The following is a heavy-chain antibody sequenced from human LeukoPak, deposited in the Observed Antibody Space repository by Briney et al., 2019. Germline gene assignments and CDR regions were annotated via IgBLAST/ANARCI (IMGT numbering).Heavy chain of an antibody. Sequence: ASVKVSCKASGYTFTGYYMHWVRQAPGQGLEWMEWINPNSGGTNYAQKFQGRVTMTRDTSISTAYMELSRLRSDDTAVYYCARVGIVGAHFDYWGQGTLVTVSS. CDR1: GYTFTGYY. D-gene: IGHD1-26*01. V-gene: IGHV1-2*02. CDR3: ARVGIVGAHFDY. CDR2: INPNSGGT. J-gene: IGHJ4*02.